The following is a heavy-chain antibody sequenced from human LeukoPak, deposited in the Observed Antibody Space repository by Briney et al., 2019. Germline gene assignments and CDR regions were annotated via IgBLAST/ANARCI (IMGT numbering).Heavy chain of an antibody. Sequence: SETLSLTCTVSGGSISSYYWSWIRQPPGKGRELVGYIYYSGSTNYNPSLKTRVTISVDTSTNQFSLKLSSVTAADTAVYYCARDRRFGELRYNYYYYMDVWGKGTTVTVSS. CDR1: GGSISSYY. V-gene: IGHV4-59*01. D-gene: IGHD3-10*01. CDR3: ARDRRFGELRYNYYYYMDV. CDR2: IYYSGST. J-gene: IGHJ6*03.